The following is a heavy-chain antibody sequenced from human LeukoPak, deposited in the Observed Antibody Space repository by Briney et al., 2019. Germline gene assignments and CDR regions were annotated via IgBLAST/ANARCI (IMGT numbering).Heavy chain of an antibody. CDR2: ISWNSGSI. J-gene: IGHJ5*02. Sequence: GGSLRLSCAAYGFTFDDYAMHWVRQAPGKGLEWVSGISWNSGSIGYADSVKGRFTISRDNAKNSLYLQMNSLRAEDTALYYCAKDSCSGGSCTWFDPWGQGTLVTVSS. D-gene: IGHD2-15*01. CDR3: AKDSCSGGSCTWFDP. V-gene: IGHV3-9*01. CDR1: GFTFDDYA.